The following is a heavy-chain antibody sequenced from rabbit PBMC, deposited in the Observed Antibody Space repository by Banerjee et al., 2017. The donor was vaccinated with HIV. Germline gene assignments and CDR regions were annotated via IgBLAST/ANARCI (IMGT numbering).Heavy chain of an antibody. CDR1: EFDLSSYW. CDR3: ARGNNGGGAGYAWALRL. J-gene: IGHJ4*01. V-gene: IGHV1S45*01. CDR2: IYTGSGSA. Sequence: QEQLKETGGGLVQPGGSLKLSCKDSEFDLSSYWICWVRQAPGKGLEWIACIYTGSGSAYYASWAKGRFTISKTSTTVTLQMTSLTDADTATHFCARGNNGGGAGYAWALRLWGPGTLVTVS. D-gene: IGHD6-1*01.